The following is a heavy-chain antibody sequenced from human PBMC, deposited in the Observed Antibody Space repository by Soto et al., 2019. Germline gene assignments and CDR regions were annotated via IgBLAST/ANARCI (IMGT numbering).Heavy chain of an antibody. CDR3: ARGGYDFWSGYYTGANNWFDP. CDR2: IYYSGST. J-gene: IGHJ5*02. Sequence: SETLSLTCTVSGGSISSYYWSWIRQPPGKGLEWIGYIYYSGSTNYNPSLKSRVTISVDTSKNQFSLKLSSVTAADTAVYYCARGGYDFWSGYYTGANNWFDPWGQGTLVTVSS. V-gene: IGHV4-59*01. D-gene: IGHD3-3*01. CDR1: GGSISSYY.